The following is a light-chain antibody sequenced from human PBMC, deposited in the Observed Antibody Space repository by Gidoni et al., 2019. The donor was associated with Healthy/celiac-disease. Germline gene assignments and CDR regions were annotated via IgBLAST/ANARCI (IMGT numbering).Light chain of an antibody. CDR1: QSVSSSY. Sequence: ELVLTQSPGTLSLSPGERATLSCRASQSVSSSYLAWYQQKPGQAPRLLIYGASSRATGIPDRCSGSGAGTDFTLTSSRLEPEDFAVYYWQQYGSSPMTFGQGTKVEIK. CDR2: GAS. J-gene: IGKJ1*01. CDR3: QQYGSSPMT. V-gene: IGKV3-20*01.